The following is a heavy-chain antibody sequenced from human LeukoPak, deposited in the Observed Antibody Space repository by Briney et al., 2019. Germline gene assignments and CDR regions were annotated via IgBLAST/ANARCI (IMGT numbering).Heavy chain of an antibody. CDR2: MNPNSGNT. D-gene: IGHD2-2*01. CDR1: GYTFTSYD. V-gene: IGHV1-8*03. J-gene: IGHJ6*03. CDR3: ARAAIVVVPALGVHYYYMDV. Sequence: ASVKVSCKAPGYTFTSYDINWVRQATGQGLEWMGWMNPNSGNTGYAQKFQGRVTITRNTSISTAYMELSSLRSEDTAVYYCARAAIVVVPALGVHYYYMDVWGKGTTVTVSS.